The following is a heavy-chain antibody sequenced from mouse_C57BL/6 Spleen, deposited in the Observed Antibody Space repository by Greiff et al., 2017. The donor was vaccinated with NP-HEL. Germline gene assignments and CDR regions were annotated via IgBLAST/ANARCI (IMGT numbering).Heavy chain of an antibody. Sequence: VQLQQPGPELVKPGASVKLSCKASGYTFTSYDINWVKQRPGQGLEWIGWIYPRDGSTKYNEKFKGKATLTVDTSSSTAYMELHSLTSEDSAVYFCASDGYYDYYAMDYWGQGTSVTVSS. D-gene: IGHD2-3*01. J-gene: IGHJ4*01. CDR3: ASDGYYDYYAMDY. CDR1: GYTFTSYD. V-gene: IGHV1-85*01. CDR2: IYPRDGST.